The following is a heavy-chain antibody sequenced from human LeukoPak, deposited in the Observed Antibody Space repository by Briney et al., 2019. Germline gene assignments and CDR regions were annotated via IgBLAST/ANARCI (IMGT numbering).Heavy chain of an antibody. D-gene: IGHD3-16*01. CDR2: INPKSGDT. V-gene: IGHV1-2*02. CDR3: AREGDVSWFDP. CDR1: GYTFTGYY. Sequence: ASVKVSCKASGYTFTGYYMHWVRQAPGQGLEWMGRINPKSGDTNYAQKFQGRVTMTWDTSISTAYMELSRLSSDDTAVYYCAREGDVSWFDPWGQGTLVTVSS. J-gene: IGHJ5*02.